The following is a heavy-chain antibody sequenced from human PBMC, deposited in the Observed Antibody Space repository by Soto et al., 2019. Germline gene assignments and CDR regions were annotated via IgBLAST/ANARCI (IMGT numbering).Heavy chain of an antibody. CDR2: IGSDGARD. D-gene: IGHD4-17*01. CDR1: GFTFGRHG. J-gene: IGHJ4*02. Sequence: QVQLVESGGGVVQPGGSLRLSCAASGFTFGRHGMHWVRQAPGKGLEWVAVIGSDGARDSYADSMKGRFSISRDNGQNTLYLQINRLRVEDTAVHYCARDDDYPDNGLDYWGQGTLVTVSS. CDR3: ARDDDYPDNGLDY. V-gene: IGHV3-33*01.